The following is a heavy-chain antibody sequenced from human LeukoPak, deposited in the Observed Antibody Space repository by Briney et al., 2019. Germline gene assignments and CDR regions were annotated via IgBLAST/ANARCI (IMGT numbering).Heavy chain of an antibody. Sequence: GGSLRLSCAASGFTFSSYGMHWVRQAPGKGLEWVAVISYDGSNKYYADSVKGRFTISRDNSRNTLYLQMNSLRAEDTAVYYCAKDRRQQLVQYYFDYWGQGTLVTVSS. J-gene: IGHJ4*02. V-gene: IGHV3-30*18. CDR1: GFTFSSYG. D-gene: IGHD6-13*01. CDR2: ISYDGSNK. CDR3: AKDRRQQLVQYYFDY.